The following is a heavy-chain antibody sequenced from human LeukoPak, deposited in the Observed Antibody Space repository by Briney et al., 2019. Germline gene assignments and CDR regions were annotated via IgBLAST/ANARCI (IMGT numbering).Heavy chain of an antibody. V-gene: IGHV4-34*01. CDR3: ARPHLRRDYYYYGMDV. CDR1: GGSFSGYY. J-gene: IGHJ6*04. Sequence: SETLSLTCAVYGGSFSGYYWSWIRQPPGKGLEWIGEINHSRSTNYNPSLKSRVTISVDTSKNQFSLKLSSVTAADTAVYYCARPHLRRDYYYYGMDVWGKGTTVTVSS. CDR2: INHSRST.